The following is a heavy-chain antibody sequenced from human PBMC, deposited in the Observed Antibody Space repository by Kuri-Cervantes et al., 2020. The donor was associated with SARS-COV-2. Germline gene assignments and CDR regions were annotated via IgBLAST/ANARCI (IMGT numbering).Heavy chain of an antibody. D-gene: IGHD6-6*01. CDR1: GFTFGDYA. J-gene: IGHJ4*02. CDR3: TRSRIAARPYYFDY. V-gene: IGHV3-49*03. CDR2: IRSKAYGGTT. Sequence: SLKISCTASGFTFGDYAMRWFRQAPGEGLGWVGFIRSKAYGGTTEYAASVKGRFTISRDDSKSIAYLQMTSLKTEDTAVYYCTRSRIAARPYYFDYWGQGTLVTVSS.